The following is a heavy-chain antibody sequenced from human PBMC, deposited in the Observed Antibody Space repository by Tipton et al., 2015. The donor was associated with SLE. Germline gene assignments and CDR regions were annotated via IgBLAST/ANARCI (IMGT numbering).Heavy chain of an antibody. Sequence: TLSLTCTVSGGSISSDYWSWVRQPPGKGLGWIGYIYNSGRTNYSPSLKSRGTISVDTSKNQFSLKLSSVTAADTAVYYCARDKGYSSSPYYYYGLDVWGQGTTVTVSS. CDR1: GGSISSDY. V-gene: IGHV4-59*01. CDR2: IYNSGRT. CDR3: ARDKGYSSSPYYYYGLDV. J-gene: IGHJ6*02. D-gene: IGHD6-13*01.